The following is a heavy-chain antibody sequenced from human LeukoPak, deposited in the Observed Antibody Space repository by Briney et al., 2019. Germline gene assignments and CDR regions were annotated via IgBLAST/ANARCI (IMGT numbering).Heavy chain of an antibody. CDR1: GYSFSTYW. V-gene: IGHV5-51*01. CDR2: IYPGDSDI. D-gene: IGHD3-22*01. J-gene: IGHJ4*02. CDR3: ARRYDNNGYFVY. Sequence: GESLKISCKGSGYSFSTYWVGWVRQMPGKGLEWMGIIYPGDSDIRYSPSFQGQVTISADKSISSAYLQWSSLKASDTAMYYCARRYDNNGYFVYWGQGTLVTVSS.